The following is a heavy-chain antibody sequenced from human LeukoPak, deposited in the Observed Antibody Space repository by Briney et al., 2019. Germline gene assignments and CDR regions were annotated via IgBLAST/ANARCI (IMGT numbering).Heavy chain of an antibody. Sequence: GGSLRLSCAASGFTFSDYYMSWIRQAPGKGLEWVSYISSSGSTIYYADSVKGRFTISRDNAKNSLYLQMNSLRAEDTAVYYCAREGNVGIVATTDAFDIWGQGTMVTVSS. CDR2: ISSSGSTI. CDR1: GFTFSDYY. J-gene: IGHJ3*02. D-gene: IGHD5-12*01. CDR3: AREGNVGIVATTDAFDI. V-gene: IGHV3-11*01.